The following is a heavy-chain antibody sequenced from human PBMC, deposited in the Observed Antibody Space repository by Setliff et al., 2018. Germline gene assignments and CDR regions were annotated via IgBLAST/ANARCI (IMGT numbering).Heavy chain of an antibody. CDR1: GYTLTNYP. D-gene: IGHD2-2*01. V-gene: IGHV1-3*01. CDR3: TRDTNIVVVPPHRTAFDI. Sequence: GASVKVSCKAFGYTLTNYPIHWLRQAPGQRPEWMGWINVGNGNTKYSQEFQGRVTMTTDTSTGTADMELRNLRSDDTAVYYCTRDTNIVVVPPHRTAFDIWGQGTMVTVSS. J-gene: IGHJ3*02. CDR2: INVGNGNT.